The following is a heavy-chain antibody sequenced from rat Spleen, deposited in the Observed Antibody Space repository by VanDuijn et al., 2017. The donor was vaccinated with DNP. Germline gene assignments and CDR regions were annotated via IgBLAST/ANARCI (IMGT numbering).Heavy chain of an antibody. V-gene: IGHV2-6*01. Sequence: QVQLKESGPGLVQPSQTLSLTCTVSGFSLTIYTVTWVRQPPGKGLEWIAAISSGGITYYNSPLKTRLSISRDTSKSQVFLKMNSLQTEDTAMYFCARFGTEGFAYWGQGTLVTVSS. CDR3: ARFGTEGFAY. J-gene: IGHJ3*01. CDR1: GFSLTIYT. CDR2: ISSGGIT. D-gene: IGHD1-11*01.